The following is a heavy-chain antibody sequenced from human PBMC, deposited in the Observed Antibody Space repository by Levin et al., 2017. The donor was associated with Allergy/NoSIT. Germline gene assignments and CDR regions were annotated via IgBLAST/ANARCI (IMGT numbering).Heavy chain of an antibody. J-gene: IGHJ4*02. D-gene: IGHD3-10*01. Sequence: SETLSLTCAVYGGSFSGYYWSWIRQPPGKGLEWIGEINHSGSTNYNPSLKSRVTISVDTSKNQFSLKLSSVTAADTAVYYCARARTITYYYGSGSYPRGPGGPYYFDYWGQGTLVTVSS. CDR3: ARARTITYYYGSGSYPRGPGGPYYFDY. V-gene: IGHV4-34*01. CDR1: GGSFSGYY. CDR2: INHSGST.